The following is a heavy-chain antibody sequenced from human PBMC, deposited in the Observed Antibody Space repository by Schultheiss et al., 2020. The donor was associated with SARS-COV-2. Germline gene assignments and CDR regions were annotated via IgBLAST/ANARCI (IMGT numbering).Heavy chain of an antibody. CDR2: INPNSGGT. J-gene: IGHJ3*02. CDR1: GYTFTGYY. V-gene: IGHV1-2*02. Sequence: ASVKVSCKASGYTFTGYYMHWVRQAPGQGLEWMGWINPNSGGTNYAQKFQGRVTMTRDTSTSTVYMELSSLRSEDTAVYYCARGIAAAGTDAFDIWGQGTMVTVSS. CDR3: ARGIAAAGTDAFDI. D-gene: IGHD6-13*01.